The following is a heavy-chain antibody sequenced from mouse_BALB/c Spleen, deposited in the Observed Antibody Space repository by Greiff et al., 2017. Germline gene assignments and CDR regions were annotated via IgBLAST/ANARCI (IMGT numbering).Heavy chain of an antibody. D-gene: IGHD5-1-1*01. V-gene: IGHV1S34*01. Sequence: LVKTGASVKISCKASGYSFTGYYMHWVKQSHGKSLEWIGYISCYNGATSYNQKFKGKATFTVDTSSSTAYMQFNSLTSEDSAVYYCARGGGDTSSYFDYWGQGTTLTVSS. CDR1: GYSFTGYY. CDR3: ARGGGDTSSYFDY. CDR2: ISCYNGAT. J-gene: IGHJ2*01.